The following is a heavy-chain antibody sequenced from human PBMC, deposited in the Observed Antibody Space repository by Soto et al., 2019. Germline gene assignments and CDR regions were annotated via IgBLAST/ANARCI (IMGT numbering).Heavy chain of an antibody. Sequence: QVQLQESGPGLLKPSGTLSLTCTVSGDSMSSSKWWNWVRQPPGKGLEWIGEAHHSGRTNYNPSLKSRVTISVDRSQNRCSLKLSSVTAADTAVYYCARSEATALDYWGQGTLVTVSS. V-gene: IGHV4-4*02. J-gene: IGHJ4*02. CDR1: GDSMSSSKW. CDR2: AHHSGRT. CDR3: ARSEATALDY.